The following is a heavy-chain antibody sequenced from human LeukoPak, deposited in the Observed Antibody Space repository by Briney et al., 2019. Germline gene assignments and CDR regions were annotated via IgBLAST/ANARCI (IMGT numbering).Heavy chain of an antibody. D-gene: IGHD4-17*01. V-gene: IGHV4-34*01. CDR2: INHSGYT. CDR3: TRMTTGHGY. CDR1: GVSFDDYY. Sequence: SETLSLTCAVSGVSFDDYYWSWVRQTPGKGLEWLGEINHSGYTNDSPSLKSRVTLSIDTSRQQFSLNLRSVTVADAGIYYCTRMTTGHGYCRQGTLVTVSS. J-gene: IGHJ4*02.